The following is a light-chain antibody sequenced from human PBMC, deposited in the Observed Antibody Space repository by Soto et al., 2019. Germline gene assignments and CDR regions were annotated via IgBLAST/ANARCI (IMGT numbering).Light chain of an antibody. CDR2: GAS. J-gene: IGKJ4*01. CDR1: QSVSDY. V-gene: IGKV3-11*01. Sequence: EITLTQSPGTLSLSPGERATITCRASQSVSDYLDWYQQKAGQPPRVLIYGASNMATDIPARFSGSGSGTDFTLTISRLEPEDSAVYYCQQRSKLPRTFGGGTRVEIK. CDR3: QQRSKLPRT.